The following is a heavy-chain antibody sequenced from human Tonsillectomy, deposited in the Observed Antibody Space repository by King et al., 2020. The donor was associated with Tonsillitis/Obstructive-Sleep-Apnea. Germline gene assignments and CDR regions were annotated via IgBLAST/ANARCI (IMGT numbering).Heavy chain of an antibody. CDR1: GFIFDDFV. J-gene: IGHJ6*03. CDR2: LSGDGDFT. CDR3: AKETSNSGTNYYYYYYMDV. V-gene: IGHV3-43*02. Sequence: VQLVESGGGVVQPGGSLRLSCAASGFIFDDFVMHWVRQAPGKGLEWVSLLSGDGDFTYYADSVRGRFTISRDNSKNSLYLQMNSLRTEDTALYYCAKETSNSGTNYYYYYYMDVWGKGTPVTVSS. D-gene: IGHD5-12*01.